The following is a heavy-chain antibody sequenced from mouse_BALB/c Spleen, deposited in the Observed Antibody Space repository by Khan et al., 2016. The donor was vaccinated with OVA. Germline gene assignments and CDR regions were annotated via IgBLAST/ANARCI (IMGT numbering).Heavy chain of an antibody. V-gene: IGHV2-6-2*01. CDR2: ILSDGRT. CDR3: ARHQFPLSMDS. Sequence: VQLKESGPDLVAPSQSLSITCTVTGFSLTSYAIHWVRQPPGKGLEWLVVILSDGRTNYNSALKSRLSITKDNSKSQVFLKINSLQTDDTAMYYCARHQFPLSMDSWGQGTSVTVSS. CDR1: GFSLTSYA. J-gene: IGHJ4*01.